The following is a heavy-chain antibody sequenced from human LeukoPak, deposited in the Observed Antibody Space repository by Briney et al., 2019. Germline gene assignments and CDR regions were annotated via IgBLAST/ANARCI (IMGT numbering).Heavy chain of an antibody. Sequence: SETLSLTCTVSGGSISSYYWSWLRQPPGKGLEWIGYIYYSGSTNYNPSLTSRGTISVDKSKNQCSLRLSSVTAADTAVYYCARGPPYCSSTSCYPFFDYWGQGTLVTVSS. CDR3: ARGPPYCSSTSCYPFFDY. CDR2: IYYSGST. V-gene: IGHV4-59*01. D-gene: IGHD2-2*01. J-gene: IGHJ4*02. CDR1: GGSISSYY.